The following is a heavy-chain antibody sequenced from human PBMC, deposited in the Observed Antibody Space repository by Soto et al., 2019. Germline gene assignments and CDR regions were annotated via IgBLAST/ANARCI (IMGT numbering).Heavy chain of an antibody. Sequence: PADTLSLTCAVSGGSISSGGYSWSWIRQPPGKGLEWIGYIYHSGSTYYNPSLKSRVTISVDRSKNQFSLKLSSVTAADTAVYYCAREQRRYNWFDPWGQGTLVTVSS. CDR1: GGSISSGGYS. CDR3: AREQRRYNWFDP. CDR2: IYHSGST. J-gene: IGHJ5*02. V-gene: IGHV4-30-2*01.